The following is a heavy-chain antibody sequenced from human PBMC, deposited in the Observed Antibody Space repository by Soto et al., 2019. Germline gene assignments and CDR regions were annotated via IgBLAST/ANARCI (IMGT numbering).Heavy chain of an antibody. D-gene: IGHD2-21*01. Sequence: QVQLVQSGAEVKKPGASVKVSCKASGDTFTRYYMHWVRQAPGQGLEWMGMISPGGDRSTYAQKFQGRVTMTRDTSTSTVYMELSSVKSEDTAVYYCARGAYCGGDCYDYWGQGTLVTVSS. CDR3: ARGAYCGGDCYDY. CDR2: ISPGGDRS. V-gene: IGHV1-46*03. J-gene: IGHJ4*02. CDR1: GDTFTRYY.